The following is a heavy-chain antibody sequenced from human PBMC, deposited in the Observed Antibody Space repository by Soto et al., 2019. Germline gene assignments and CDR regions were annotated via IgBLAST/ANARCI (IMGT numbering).Heavy chain of an antibody. CDR2: IYPGDSDT. CDR1: GYGFTSYW. J-gene: IGHJ3*01. Sequence: GESLKISCKGSGYGFTSYWIGWVRQMPGKGLEWMGIIYPGDSDTRYSPSFQGQVTISADKSISTAYLQWSSLKASDTAMYYCARLGSSSWYSHPWQWLPRDDAFEFWGQGTMVTV. CDR3: ARLGSSSWYSHPWQWLPRDDAFEF. D-gene: IGHD6-13*01. V-gene: IGHV5-51*01.